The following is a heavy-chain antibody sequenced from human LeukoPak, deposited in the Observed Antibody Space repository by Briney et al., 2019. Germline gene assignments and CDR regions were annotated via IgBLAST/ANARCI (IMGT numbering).Heavy chain of an antibody. CDR3: AKVPSSVTPVY. CDR2: ISYDGSNK. D-gene: IGHD4-17*01. Sequence: GSLRLSCAASGFPFSSYAMHWVRQAPGKGLEGVAVISYDGSNKYYADSVKGRFTISRDNSKNTLYLQMNSLRADDTAVYYCAKVPSSVTPVYWGQGTLVTVSS. CDR1: GFPFSSYA. J-gene: IGHJ4*02. V-gene: IGHV3-30-3*01.